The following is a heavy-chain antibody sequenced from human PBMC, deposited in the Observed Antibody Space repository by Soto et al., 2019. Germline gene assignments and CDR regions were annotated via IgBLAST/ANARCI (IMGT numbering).Heavy chain of an antibody. V-gene: IGHV3-11*01. CDR1: GFTFSDYY. CDR3: ARAAYYDYIWGSYRPGYFDY. J-gene: IGHJ4*02. Sequence: GGSLRLSCAASGFTFSDYYMSWIRQAPGKGLEWVSYISSSGSTIYYADSVKGRFTIPRDNAKNSLYLQMNSLRAEDTAVYYCARAAYYDYIWGSYRPGYFDYWGQGTLVTVSS. CDR2: ISSSGSTI. D-gene: IGHD3-16*02.